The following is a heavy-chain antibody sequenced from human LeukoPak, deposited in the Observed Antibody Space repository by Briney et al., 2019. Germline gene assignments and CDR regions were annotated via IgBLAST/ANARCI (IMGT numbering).Heavy chain of an antibody. CDR1: GFTFTGYY. CDR2: INPNSGGT. V-gene: IGHV1-2*02. J-gene: IGHJ5*02. D-gene: IGHD3-22*01. Sequence: ASVKVSCKASGFTFTGYYMHWVRQAPGQGLEWMGWINPNSGGTNYAQKSQGRVTMTRDTSISTAYMELSRLRSDDTAADYCARASAVVVITSNWFDPWGQGTLVTVSS. CDR3: ARASAVVVITSNWFDP.